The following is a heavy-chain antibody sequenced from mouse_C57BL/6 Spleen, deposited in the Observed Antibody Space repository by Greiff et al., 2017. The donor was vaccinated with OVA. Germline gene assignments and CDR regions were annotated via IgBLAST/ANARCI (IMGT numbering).Heavy chain of an antibody. CDR2: IYPRSGNT. J-gene: IGHJ2*01. Sequence: QVQLQQSGAELARPGASVKLSCKASGYTFTSYGISWVKQRTGQGLEWIGEIYPRSGNTYYNEKFKGKATLTADKSSSTAYMELRSLTSEDSAVYFCAREVDYSNYGYWGQGTTLTVSS. V-gene: IGHV1-81*01. CDR1: GYTFTSYG. CDR3: AREVDYSNYGY. D-gene: IGHD2-5*01.